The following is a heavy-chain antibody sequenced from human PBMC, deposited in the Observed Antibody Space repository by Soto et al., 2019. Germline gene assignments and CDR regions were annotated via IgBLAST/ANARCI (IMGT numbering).Heavy chain of an antibody. CDR1: GFTFSSYG. CDR2: IWYDGSNK. CDR3: ARVYTVGPGQLCNYGMDV. Sequence: QVQLVESGGGVVQPGRSLRLSCAASGFTFSSYGMHWVRQAPGKGLEWVAVIWYDGSNKYYADSVKGRFTISRDNSKNTPYLPINTPRAEAKAVYYCARVYTVGPGQLCNYGMDVWGHGNTVTVSS. V-gene: IGHV3-33*01. D-gene: IGHD2-21*01. J-gene: IGHJ6*02.